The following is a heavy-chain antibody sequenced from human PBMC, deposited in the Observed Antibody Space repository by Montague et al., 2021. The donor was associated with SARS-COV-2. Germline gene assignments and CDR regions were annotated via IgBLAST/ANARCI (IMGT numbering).Heavy chain of an antibody. CDR1: GGSISRSSNY. CDR2: IYYSGGX. CDR3: ARLVWSGELSSEKSFDP. Sequence: SETLSLTCTVSGGSISRSSNYWGWIRQPPGKGLEWIGSIYYSGGXYYNSSLKSRVTMSVNTSKNQFSLKLNSVTAADTAVYYCARLVWSGELSSEKSFDPWGQGTLVTVSS. J-gene: IGHJ5*02. D-gene: IGHD3-10*01. V-gene: IGHV4-39*01.